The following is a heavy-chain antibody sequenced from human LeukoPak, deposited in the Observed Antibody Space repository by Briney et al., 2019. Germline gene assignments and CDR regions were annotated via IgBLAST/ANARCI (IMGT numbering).Heavy chain of an antibody. J-gene: IGHJ4*02. CDR3: AVAAAAQAQAPVDY. CDR1: GFTFSSYG. Sequence: TGGSLRLSCAASGFTFSSYGMHWVRQAPGKGLEWVAVISYDGSNKYYADSVKGRFTISRDNSKNTLYLQMNSLRAEDTAVYYCAVAAAAQAQAPVDYWGQGTLVTVSS. D-gene: IGHD6-13*01. CDR2: ISYDGSNK. V-gene: IGHV3-30*03.